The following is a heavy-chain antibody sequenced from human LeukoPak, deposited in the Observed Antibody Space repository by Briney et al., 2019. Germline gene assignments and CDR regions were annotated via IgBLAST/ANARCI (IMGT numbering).Heavy chain of an antibody. CDR3: ARGGRGIYCSSTSCYKGNFDY. V-gene: IGHV4-39*01. J-gene: IGHJ4*02. Sequence: SETLSLTCTVSGGSISSSSYYWGWLRQPPGLGLEWIGSIYYSGSTYYNPSLKSRVTISVDTSKNQFSLKLSSVTDADTAVYYCARGGRGIYCSSTSCYKGNFDYWGQGTLVTVSS. CDR1: GGSISSSSYY. CDR2: IYYSGST. D-gene: IGHD2-2*02.